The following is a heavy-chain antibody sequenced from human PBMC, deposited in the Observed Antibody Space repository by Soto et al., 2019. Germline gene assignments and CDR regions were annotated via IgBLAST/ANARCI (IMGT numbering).Heavy chain of an antibody. CDR1: GGTFSSYA. Sequence: VKVSCKASGGTFSSYAISWVRQAPGQGLEWMGGIIPIFGTANYAQKFQGRVTITADESTSTAYMELSSLRSEDTAVYYCAREHSGYDPYGMDVWGQGTTVTVSS. D-gene: IGHD5-12*01. V-gene: IGHV1-69*13. CDR3: AREHSGYDPYGMDV. CDR2: IIPIFGTA. J-gene: IGHJ6*02.